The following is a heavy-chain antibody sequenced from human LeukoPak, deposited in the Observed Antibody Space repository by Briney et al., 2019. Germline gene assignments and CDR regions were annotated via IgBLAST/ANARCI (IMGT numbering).Heavy chain of an antibody. Sequence: ASVKVSCKASGGTFSSYAISWVRQAPGQGREWMGGINPNIGGTNYTQKFQGRVTMTRDTTISTAYMELSRLRSGDTAVYYCARDGTYYYDSSGYYPFDYWGQGTLVTVSS. J-gene: IGHJ4*02. V-gene: IGHV1-2*02. CDR1: GGTFSSYA. D-gene: IGHD3-22*01. CDR2: INPNIGGT. CDR3: ARDGTYYYDSSGYYPFDY.